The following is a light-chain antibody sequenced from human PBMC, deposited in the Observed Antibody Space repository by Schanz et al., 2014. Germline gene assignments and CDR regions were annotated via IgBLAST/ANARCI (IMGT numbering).Light chain of an antibody. Sequence: QSVLTQPPSASGTPGQRVTISCSGSSSNIGSNPVNWYQQLPRAAPTLLIYTSDQRPSGVPDRFSGSKSGTSASQAISGLQSEDEAHYYCAAWDDSLXXHVVFGGGTXLTVL. CDR2: TSD. CDR1: SSNIGSNP. CDR3: AAWDDSLXXHVV. J-gene: IGLJ2*01. V-gene: IGLV1-44*01.